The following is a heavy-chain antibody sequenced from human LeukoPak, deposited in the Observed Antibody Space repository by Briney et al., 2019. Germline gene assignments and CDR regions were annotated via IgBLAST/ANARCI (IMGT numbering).Heavy chain of an antibody. J-gene: IGHJ5*02. V-gene: IGHV1-69*13. CDR2: IIPIFGTA. CDR1: GGTFSSYA. CDR3: ASDWDYYDSSGYLAVP. D-gene: IGHD3-22*01. Sequence: ASVKVSCKASGGTFSSYAISWVRQAPGQGLEWMGRIIPIFGTANYAQKFQGRVTITADESTSTAYMELSSLRSEDTAVYYCASDWDYYDSSGYLAVPWGQGTLVTVSS.